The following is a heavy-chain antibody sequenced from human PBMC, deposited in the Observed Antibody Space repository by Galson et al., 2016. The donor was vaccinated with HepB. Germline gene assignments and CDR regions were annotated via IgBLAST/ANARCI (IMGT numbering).Heavy chain of an antibody. CDR1: GFTFNTYA. V-gene: IGHV3-30-3*01. CDR2: ISSDGSNK. D-gene: IGHD2-15*01. J-gene: IGHJ3*01. Sequence: SLRLSCAASGFTFNTYAIHWVRQAPGKGLAWVAVISSDGSNKYYADSVKGRFTTSRDNAKYSLYLQMNSLRAEDTALYYCAKGDGSGNLRFASVAFDFWVQGTMVTVSS. CDR3: AKGDGSGNLRFASVAFDF.